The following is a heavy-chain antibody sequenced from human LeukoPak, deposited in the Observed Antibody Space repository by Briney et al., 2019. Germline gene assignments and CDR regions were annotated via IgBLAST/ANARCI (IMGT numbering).Heavy chain of an antibody. V-gene: IGHV3-48*03. CDR1: GFTFSSYE. D-gene: IGHD3-10*01. CDR2: ISSSDSTI. J-gene: IGHJ6*03. CDR3: AKCFMVRGVMIYYYYYMDV. Sequence: PGGSLRLSCAASGFTFSSYEMNWVRQAPGKGLEWVSYISSSDSTIYYADSVKGRFTISRDNAKNSLYLQMNSLRAEDTAVYYCAKCFMVRGVMIYYYYYMDVWGKGTTVTIS.